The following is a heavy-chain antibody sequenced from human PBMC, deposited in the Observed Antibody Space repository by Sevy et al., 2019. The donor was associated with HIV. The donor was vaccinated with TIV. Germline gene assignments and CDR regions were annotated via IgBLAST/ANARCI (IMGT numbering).Heavy chain of an antibody. J-gene: IGHJ4*02. CDR3: TRDRFSGYGYDY. V-gene: IGHV1-46*03. Sequence: ASVKVSCKASGYTFTSYYMHWVRQAPGQGLEWMGIINPSGGTTTYPQKFQGRVTMTRDTSTSTVYMELSSLRSEDTALYYCTRDRFSGYGYDYWGQGTLVTVSS. D-gene: IGHD5-12*01. CDR2: INPSGGTT. CDR1: GYTFTSYY.